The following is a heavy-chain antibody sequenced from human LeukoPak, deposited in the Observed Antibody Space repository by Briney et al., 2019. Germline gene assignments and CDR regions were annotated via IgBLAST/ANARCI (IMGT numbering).Heavy chain of an antibody. D-gene: IGHD2-21*02. CDR2: ISGSGGST. J-gene: IGHJ4*02. CDR1: GFTFSSYA. V-gene: IGHV3-23*01. CDR3: AKDVAYCGGDCYSWDY. Sequence: GGSLRLSCAASGFTFSSYAMSWVRQAPGKGLEWVSAISGSGGSTYYADSVKGRFTISRDNSKNTLYLQMNSLRAEDTVVYYCAKDVAYCGGDCYSWDYWGQGTLVTVSS.